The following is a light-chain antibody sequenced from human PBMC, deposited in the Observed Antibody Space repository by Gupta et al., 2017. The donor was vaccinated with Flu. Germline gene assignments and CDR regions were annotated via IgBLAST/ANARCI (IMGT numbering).Light chain of an antibody. J-gene: IGKJ3*01. CDR3: QQSYSTPGGT. Sequence: DIQMTQSPSSLPASVGDRVTITCRASQSISSYLNWYQQKPGKAPKLLIYAASSLQSGVPSRFSGSGSGTDFTLTISSLQPEDFATYYCQQSYSTPGGTFGPGTKVDIK. CDR2: AAS. V-gene: IGKV1-39*01. CDR1: QSISSY.